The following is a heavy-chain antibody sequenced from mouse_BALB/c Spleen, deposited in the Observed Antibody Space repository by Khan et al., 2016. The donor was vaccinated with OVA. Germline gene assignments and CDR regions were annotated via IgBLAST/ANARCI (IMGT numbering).Heavy chain of an antibody. CDR3: KRGGGGNRFAY. J-gene: IGHJ3*01. CDR2: ISTYYGHA. V-gene: IGHV1S137*01. CDR1: GYTFTDFT. Sequence: QVQLQQSGAELVRPGVSVKISCKGSGYTFTDFTMHWVKQSQAMRLEWIGVISTYYGHATYNQKFKDKATMTVDKSSSTAYMELARLTSEDSAIYYFKRGGGGNRFAYWGQGTLVTVSA.